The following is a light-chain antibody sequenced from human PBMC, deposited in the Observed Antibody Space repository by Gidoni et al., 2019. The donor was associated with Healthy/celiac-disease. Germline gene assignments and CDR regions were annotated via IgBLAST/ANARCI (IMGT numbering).Light chain of an antibody. J-gene: IGLJ2*01. V-gene: IGLV3-1*01. CDR1: KLGDKY. CDR2: QDS. CDR3: QAWCSSTVV. Sequence: SYDLTQQPSVSVSPGQTASIPCSGEKLGDKYACWYQQKPGQSPVLVIYQDSKRPSGIPERFSGSNSGNTATLTIRGTQAMDEADYYGQAWCSSTVVFGGGTKLTVL.